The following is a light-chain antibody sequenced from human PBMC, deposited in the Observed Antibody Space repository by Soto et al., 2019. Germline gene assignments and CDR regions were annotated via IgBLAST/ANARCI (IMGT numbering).Light chain of an antibody. CDR3: FSYTTSGRYV. V-gene: IGLV2-14*03. CDR2: DVN. CDR1: SSDVGAYNY. Sequence: QSALTQPASVSGSPGQSSTIPYTGTSSDVGAYNYVSWYQHHPGKAPKLIIDDVNNRPSGVSNRFSGSKSGTTASLTISGLQAEDEADYYCFSYTTSGRYVFGTGTKLTVL. J-gene: IGLJ1*01.